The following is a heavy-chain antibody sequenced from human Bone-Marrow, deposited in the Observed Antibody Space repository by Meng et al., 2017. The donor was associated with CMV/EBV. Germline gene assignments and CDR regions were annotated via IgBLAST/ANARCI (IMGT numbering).Heavy chain of an antibody. D-gene: IGHD3/OR15-3a*01. CDR3: ARVGPRVTFVGFSFDF. Sequence: GGSLRLSCAASGFTFSSHAIHWVRQAPGKGLEWVAVIPYDGSNKYYAESVRGRFTISRDNSRNTLYLEMNSLRAEDTAVYYCARVGPRVTFVGFSFDFWGLGTLVTVSS. V-gene: IGHV3-30-3*01. CDR2: IPYDGSNK. CDR1: GFTFSSHA. J-gene: IGHJ4*02.